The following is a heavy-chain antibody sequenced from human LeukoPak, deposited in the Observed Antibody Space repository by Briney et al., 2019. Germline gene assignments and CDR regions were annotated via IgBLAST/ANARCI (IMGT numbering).Heavy chain of an antibody. CDR2: IYYSGST. V-gene: IGHV4-59*01. CDR3: GRGIAAACYTPDCFDY. CDR1: GGSFSSSY. J-gene: IGHJ4*02. Sequence: SETLSLTCTVSGGSFSSSYWSWIRQPPGKGLEWIGHIYYSGSTNYSPSLRSRVTISVDTSKNQFSLKLSSVTAADTAVYYCGRGIAAACYTPDCFDYWGRGTLVTVSS. D-gene: IGHD6-13*01.